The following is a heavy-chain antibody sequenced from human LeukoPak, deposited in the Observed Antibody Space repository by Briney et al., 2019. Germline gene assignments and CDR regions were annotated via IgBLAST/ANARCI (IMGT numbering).Heavy chain of an antibody. Sequence: SETLSLTCTVSGDSLSNYYWNWIRQPPGKGLEWIGYIYYTGNTNYNPSLKSRVNIPVDTSKNQFSLKLSSVTAADTAVYYCARDRLQLQSWGQGTLVTVSS. CDR2: IYYTGNT. CDR1: GDSLSNYY. J-gene: IGHJ5*02. D-gene: IGHD1-1*01. CDR3: ARDRLQLQS. V-gene: IGHV4-59*01.